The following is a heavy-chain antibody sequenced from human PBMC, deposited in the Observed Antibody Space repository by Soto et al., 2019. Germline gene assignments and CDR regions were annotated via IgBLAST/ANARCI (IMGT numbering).Heavy chain of an antibody. CDR1: GYTFTSYG. V-gene: IGHV1-18*04. J-gene: IGHJ6*02. CDR3: ARDSSSWYDYYYYGMYV. Sequence: ASVKVSCKASGYTFTSYGISWVRRAPGQGLEWMGWISAYNGNTNYAQKLQGRVTMTTDTSTSTAYMELRSLRSDDTAVYYCARDSSSWYDYYYYGMYVWGQGTTVTVSS. D-gene: IGHD6-13*01. CDR2: ISAYNGNT.